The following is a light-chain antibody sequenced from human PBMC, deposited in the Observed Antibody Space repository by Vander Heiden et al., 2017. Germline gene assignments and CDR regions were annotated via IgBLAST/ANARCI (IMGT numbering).Light chain of an antibody. Sequence: DIGLTQSLLSLAVTPGEQASIACRSSQSLLHSNGYNYLEWYLQKPVHSPQLLIYFGSTRASGVSDRFSGSGAGTDFTLKSSGEEDEDAGVYYGMQDFRMWTFGQGTKVEIK. V-gene: IGKV2-28*01. CDR2: FGS. J-gene: IGKJ1*01. CDR3: MQDFRMWT. CDR1: QSLLHSNGYNY.